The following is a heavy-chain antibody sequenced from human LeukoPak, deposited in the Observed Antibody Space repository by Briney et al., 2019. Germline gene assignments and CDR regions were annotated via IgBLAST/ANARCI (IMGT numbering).Heavy chain of an antibody. J-gene: IGHJ4*02. CDR3: ARSSLGEKYVWGSYRAFFDY. D-gene: IGHD3-16*02. Sequence: SETLSLTCAVYGGSFTKHQWSWIRQPPGKGLDWIGSIYYSGSTYYNPSLKSRVTISVDTSKNQFSLKLSSVTAADTAVYFCARSSLGEKYVWGSYRAFFDYWGQGTLVTVSS. CDR2: IYYSGST. CDR1: GGSFTKHQ. V-gene: IGHV4-34*01.